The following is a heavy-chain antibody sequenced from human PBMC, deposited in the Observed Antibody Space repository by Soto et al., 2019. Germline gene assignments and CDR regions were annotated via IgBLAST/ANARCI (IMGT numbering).Heavy chain of an antibody. CDR3: VKDRGLWGRAVSGIYDY. Sequence: PGWSLRLSCAASGFTFSSYAMSWVRQAPGKGLEWVAAISANGGVTNYADSVKGRFTISRDNSKTTLYLQLNSLRAEDSAQYYCVKDRGLWGRAVSGIYDYWGQGVLVTVSS. D-gene: IGHD5-18*01. CDR1: GFTFSSYA. V-gene: IGHV3-23*01. CDR2: ISANGGVT. J-gene: IGHJ4*02.